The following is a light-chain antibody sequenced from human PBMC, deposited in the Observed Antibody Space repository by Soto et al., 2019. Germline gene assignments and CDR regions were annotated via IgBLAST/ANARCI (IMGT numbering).Light chain of an antibody. Sequence: EIVLTQSPGTLSLSPGERATLSCRASQSISSSYLAIAWYQQKPGQPPRLLIYGASSRATSIPDRFSGSGSATDFTLTISRLEPEDFAVYYCQQHDTSPWTFGQGTRVEIK. CDR2: GAS. J-gene: IGKJ1*01. CDR1: QSISSSY. V-gene: IGKV3-20*01. CDR3: QQHDTSPWT.